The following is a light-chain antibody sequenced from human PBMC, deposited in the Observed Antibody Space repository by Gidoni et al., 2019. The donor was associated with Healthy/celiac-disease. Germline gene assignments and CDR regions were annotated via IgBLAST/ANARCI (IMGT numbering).Light chain of an antibody. J-gene: IGLJ3*02. V-gene: IGLV1-47*02. CDR2: SNN. Sequence: QSVLTQPPSASGTTGQRVTISCSGSSSNIGSNYVYWYQQLPGTAPKLLIYSNNQRPSGVPDRFSGSKSGTSASLAISGLRSEDEADYYCAAWDDSLSGPGVFGGGTKLTVL. CDR3: AAWDDSLSGPGV. CDR1: SSNIGSNY.